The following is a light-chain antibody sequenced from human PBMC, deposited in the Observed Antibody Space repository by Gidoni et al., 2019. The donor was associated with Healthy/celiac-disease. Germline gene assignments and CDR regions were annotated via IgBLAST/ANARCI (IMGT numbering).Light chain of an antibody. CDR1: SSDVGGYNY. CDR3: SSYTSSSTL. J-gene: IGLJ2*01. CDR2: DVS. V-gene: IGLV2-14*03. Sequence: QSALTQPASVSGSPGQSIPIPCTGTSSDVGGYNYVSWYQQHPDKAPKLMIYDVSNRPSGVSNRFSGSKSGNTASLTISGLQAEDEADYYCSSYTSSSTLFGGGTKLTVL.